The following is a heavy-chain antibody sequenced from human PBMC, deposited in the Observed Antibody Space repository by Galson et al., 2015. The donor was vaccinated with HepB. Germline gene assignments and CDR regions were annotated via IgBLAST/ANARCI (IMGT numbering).Heavy chain of an antibody. D-gene: IGHD6-13*01. V-gene: IGHV1-8*01. CDR3: ATRAAAGTYAFDI. CDR1: GYTFTSYD. CDR2: MNPNSGNT. Sequence: SVKVSCKASGYTFTSYDINWVRQATGQGLEWMGWMNPNSGNTGYAQKFQGRVTMTRNTSISTAYMELSSLRSEDTAVYYCATRAAAGTYAFDIWGQGTMVTVSS. J-gene: IGHJ3*02.